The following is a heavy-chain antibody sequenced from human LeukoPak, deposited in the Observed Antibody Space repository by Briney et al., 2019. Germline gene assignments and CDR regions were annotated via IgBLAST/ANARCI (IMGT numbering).Heavy chain of an antibody. CDR1: GGSVSSGSYY. V-gene: IGHV4-61*01. J-gene: IGHJ5*02. CDR3: ASSIVVGDWFDP. CDR2: IYYSGST. D-gene: IGHD2-15*01. Sequence: PSETLSLTCTVSGGSVSSGSYYWSWIRHPPGKGLEWIGYIYYSGSTNYNPSLKSRVPISVDTSKNQFSLKLSSVTAADTAVYYCASSIVVGDWFDPWGQGTLVTVSS.